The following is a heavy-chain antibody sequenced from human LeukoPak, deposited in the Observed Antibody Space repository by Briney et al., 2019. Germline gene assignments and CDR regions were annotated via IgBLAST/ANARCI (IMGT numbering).Heavy chain of an antibody. D-gene: IGHD3-22*01. CDR1: GFSLSTSGMR. V-gene: IGHV2-70*04. J-gene: IGHJ4*02. CDR3: AWIGTSSYHYYFDY. Sequence: SGPALVKPTQTLTLTCTFSGFSLSTSGMRVSWIRQPPGKALEWLARIDWDDDKFYSTSLKTRLTISKDTSKNQVVLTMTKMDPVDTATYYCAWIGTSSYHYYFDYWGQGTLVTVSS. CDR2: IDWDDDK.